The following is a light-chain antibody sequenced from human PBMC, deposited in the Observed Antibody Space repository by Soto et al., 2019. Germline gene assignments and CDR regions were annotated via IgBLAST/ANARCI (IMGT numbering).Light chain of an antibody. V-gene: IGLV2-14*01. CDR1: TSDVGGYNF. Sequence: QSALTQPASVSGSPGQSITISCTGTTSDVGGYNFVSWYQQHPGKVPKLMIYDVSNRPSGVSNRFSGSKSGNTASLTISGLQEEEDADYYCSSSTGSSTTVVFGGGTKLTVL. CDR2: DVS. J-gene: IGLJ2*01. CDR3: SSSTGSSTTVV.